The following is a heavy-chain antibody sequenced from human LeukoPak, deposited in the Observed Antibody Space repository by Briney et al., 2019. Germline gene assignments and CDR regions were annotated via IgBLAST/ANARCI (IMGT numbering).Heavy chain of an antibody. CDR1: GYTFTSYY. V-gene: IGHV1-46*01. Sequence: VASVKVSCKASGYTFTSYYMHWVRQAPGQGLEWMGIINPSGGSTSYAQKFQGRVTITADESTSTAYMELSSLRSEDTAVYYCARASYTALRGIAAAGVSGGGLVYWGQGTLVTVSS. CDR3: ARASYTALRGIAAAGVSGGGLVY. D-gene: IGHD6-13*01. CDR2: INPSGGST. J-gene: IGHJ4*02.